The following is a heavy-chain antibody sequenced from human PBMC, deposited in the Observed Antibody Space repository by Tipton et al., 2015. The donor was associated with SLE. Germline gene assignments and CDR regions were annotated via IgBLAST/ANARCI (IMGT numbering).Heavy chain of an antibody. Sequence: GLVKPSETLSLTCTVSGGSISSYYWSRIRQPPGKGLEWIGYIYYSGSTNYNPSLKSRVTISVDTSKNQFSLKLSSVTAADTAVYYCARGLPWEVPAVSTGFDYWGQGTLVTVSS. V-gene: IGHV4-59*12. CDR2: IYYSGST. D-gene: IGHD2-2*01. CDR3: ARGLPWEVPAVSTGFDY. J-gene: IGHJ4*02. CDR1: GGSISSYY.